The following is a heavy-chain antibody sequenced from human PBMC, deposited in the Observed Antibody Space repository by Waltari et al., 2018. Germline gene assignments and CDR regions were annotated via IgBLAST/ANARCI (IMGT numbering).Heavy chain of an antibody. Sequence: GRIHQPAGPGLELIGRSSYGGTTHYDPSLKSRISISVAMSKSQFSLKLTSVTAADSAVYYCASRVKGSPIDPWGQGTLVTVSS. D-gene: IGHD2-21*01. CDR3: ASRVKGSPIDP. J-gene: IGHJ5*02. V-gene: IGHV4-39*01. CDR2: SSYGGTT.